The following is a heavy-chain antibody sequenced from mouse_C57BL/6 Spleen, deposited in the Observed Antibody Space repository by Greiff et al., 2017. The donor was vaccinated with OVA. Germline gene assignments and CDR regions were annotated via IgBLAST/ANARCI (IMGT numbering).Heavy chain of an antibody. CDR3: AREANYYGSSLYAMDY. V-gene: IGHV3-6*01. CDR2: ISYDGSN. D-gene: IGHD1-1*01. Sequence: VQLQQSGPGLVKPSQSLSLTCSVTGYSITSGYYWNWIRQFPGNKLEWMGYISYDGSNNYNPSLKNRISITRDTSKNQFFLKLNSVTTEDTATYYCAREANYYGSSLYAMDYWGQGTSVTVSS. J-gene: IGHJ4*01. CDR1: GYSITSGYY.